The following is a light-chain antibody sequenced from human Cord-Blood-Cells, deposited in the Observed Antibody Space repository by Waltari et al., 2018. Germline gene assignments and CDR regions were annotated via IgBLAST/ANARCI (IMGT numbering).Light chain of an antibody. CDR3: CSYAGSSTYV. CDR2: EGS. Sequence: QSALTQPASVSGSPGQSTTISCTGTSSDVGSYNLFSWYQQHPGKAPKLMIYEGSKRPSGVSNRFSGSKSGNTASLTISGLQAEDEADYYCCSYAGSSTYVVGTGTKVTVL. V-gene: IGLV2-23*01. CDR1: SSDVGSYNL. J-gene: IGLJ1*01.